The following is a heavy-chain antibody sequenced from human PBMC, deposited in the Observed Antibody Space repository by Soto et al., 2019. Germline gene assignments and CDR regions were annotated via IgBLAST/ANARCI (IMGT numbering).Heavy chain of an antibody. CDR1: GGSISSSSYY. J-gene: IGHJ4*02. D-gene: IGHD3-10*01. V-gene: IGHV4-39*01. CDR3: ARLRVVRGVIGGYYFDY. CDR2: IYYSGST. Sequence: SETLSLTCTVSGGSISSSSYYWGWIRQPPRKGLEWIGSIYYSGSTYYNPSLKSRVTISVDTSKNQFSLKLSSVTAADTAVYYCARLRVVRGVIGGYYFDYWGQGTLVTVSS.